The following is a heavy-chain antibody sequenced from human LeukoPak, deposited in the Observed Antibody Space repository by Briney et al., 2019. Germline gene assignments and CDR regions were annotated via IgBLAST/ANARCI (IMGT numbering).Heavy chain of an antibody. J-gene: IGHJ6*03. Sequence: ETLSLTCTVSGGSISSSSSYWGWIRQPPGKGLEWVSAISGSGGSTYYADSVKGRFTISRDNSKNTLYLQMNSLRAEDTAVYYCAKTFRLDYYYMDVWGKGTTVTVSS. CDR1: GGSISSSSSY. CDR3: AKTFRLDYYYMDV. V-gene: IGHV3-23*01. CDR2: ISGSGGST. D-gene: IGHD2/OR15-2a*01.